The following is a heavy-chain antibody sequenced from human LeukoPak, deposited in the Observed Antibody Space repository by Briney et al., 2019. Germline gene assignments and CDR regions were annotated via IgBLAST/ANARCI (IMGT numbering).Heavy chain of an antibody. Sequence: GGSLRLSCVGSGFAFGVHAMSWVRQAPGKGPEWVATIGSGADLFYAESVKGRFTISRDDPRNTVWLQMNGLRAEDTALYYCAKDWTPHNRVYDCLDAWGQGTQVTVSS. V-gene: IGHV3-23*01. CDR1: GFAFGVHA. J-gene: IGHJ5*02. D-gene: IGHD3-16*01. CDR3: AKDWTPHNRVYDCLDA. CDR2: IGSGADL.